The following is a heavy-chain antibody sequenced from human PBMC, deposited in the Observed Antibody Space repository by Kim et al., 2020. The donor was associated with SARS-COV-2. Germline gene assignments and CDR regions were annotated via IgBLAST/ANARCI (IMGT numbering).Heavy chain of an antibody. CDR1: GYTFTSYA. CDR3: ARGSYGYSSVWYWGAYFDY. Sequence: ASVKVSCKASGYTFTSYAMNWVRQAPGQGLEWMGWINTNAGNSMYAQGFTGRFVFSLDTSVSTAYLQMSSLKAEDTAVYYCARGSYGYSSVWYWGAYFDYWGQGTLVTVSS. CDR2: INTNAGNS. D-gene: IGHD6-19*01. J-gene: IGHJ4*02. V-gene: IGHV7-4-1*02.